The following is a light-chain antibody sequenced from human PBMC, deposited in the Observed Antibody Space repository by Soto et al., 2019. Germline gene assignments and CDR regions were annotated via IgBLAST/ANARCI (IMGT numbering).Light chain of an antibody. Sequence: DIQMTQSPSSLSASVGDRVTITCQASQDISNYLNWYQQKPGKAPKLLIYDASNLETGVPSRFSGSGSGTDFTLTITSLQPEDFATYYCQQFYMYPITFGQGTRLEIK. CDR3: QQFYMYPIT. CDR1: QDISNY. CDR2: DAS. J-gene: IGKJ5*01. V-gene: IGKV1-33*01.